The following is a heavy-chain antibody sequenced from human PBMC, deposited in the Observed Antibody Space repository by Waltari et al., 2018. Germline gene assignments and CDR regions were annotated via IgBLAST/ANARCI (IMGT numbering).Heavy chain of an antibody. D-gene: IGHD3-3*01. Sequence: QVQLQESGPGLVKPSETLSLTCTVSGGPISSYYWSWIRQPPGKGLEWIGYIYYSGSTNYNPSRKSRVTISVDTSKNQFALKLSSVTAADTAVYYCARAEFYDFWSGYPYYFDYWGQGTLVTVSS. CDR1: GGPISSYY. V-gene: IGHV4-59*01. CDR2: IYYSGST. CDR3: ARAEFYDFWSGYPYYFDY. J-gene: IGHJ4*02.